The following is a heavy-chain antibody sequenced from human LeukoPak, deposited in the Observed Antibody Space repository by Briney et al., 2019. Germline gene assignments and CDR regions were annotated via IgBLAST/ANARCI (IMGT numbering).Heavy chain of an antibody. V-gene: IGHV4-30-4*08. CDR1: GGSISSGDYY. CDR2: IYYSGST. D-gene: IGHD1-26*01. J-gene: IGHJ4*02. Sequence: SETLSLTCAVSGGSISSGDYYWSWIRQPPGKGLEWIGYIYYSGSTYYNPSLKSRVTISVDTSKNQFSLKLSSVTAADTAVYYCARGLGGSERFDYWGQGTLVTVSS. CDR3: ARGLGGSERFDY.